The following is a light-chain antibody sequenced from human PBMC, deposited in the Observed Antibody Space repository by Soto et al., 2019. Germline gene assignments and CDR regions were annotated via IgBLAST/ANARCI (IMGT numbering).Light chain of an antibody. V-gene: IGLV2-8*01. Sequence: QSALTQPPSASGSPGQSVTISCTGTSSDVGGYNYVSWYQQHPGKAPKLMIYEVSKRPSGVPDRFSGSKSGNTASLTVSGLHAEEEADYYCSSYAGSDNLVFGGRTKLTVL. CDR1: SSDVGGYNY. CDR3: SSYAGSDNLV. CDR2: EVS. J-gene: IGLJ2*01.